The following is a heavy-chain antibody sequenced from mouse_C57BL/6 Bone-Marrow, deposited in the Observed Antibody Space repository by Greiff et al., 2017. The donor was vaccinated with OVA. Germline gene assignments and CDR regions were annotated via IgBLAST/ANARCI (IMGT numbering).Heavy chain of an antibody. Sequence: EVQLQQSGPELVKPGASVKISCKASGYTFTDYYMNWVKQSHGKSLEWIGDINPNNGGTSYNQKFKGKATLTVDKSSSTAYMELRSLTSEDSAVYYCAVPITTVVVTRYFDVWGTGTTVTVSS. CDR2: INPNNGGT. CDR1: GYTFTDYY. J-gene: IGHJ1*03. D-gene: IGHD1-1*01. V-gene: IGHV1-26*01. CDR3: AVPITTVVVTRYFDV.